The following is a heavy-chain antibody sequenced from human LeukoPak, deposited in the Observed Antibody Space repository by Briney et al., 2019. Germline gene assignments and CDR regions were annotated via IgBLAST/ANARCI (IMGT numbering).Heavy chain of an antibody. CDR3: TTGDIVVVPAAAYYFDD. CDR1: GFTFSNAW. CDR2: IKSKTDGGTT. V-gene: IGHV3-15*01. J-gene: IGHJ4*02. Sequence: GGSLRLSCAASGFTFSNAWMSWVRQAPGKGLEWVGRIKSKTDGGTTDYAAPVKGRFTISRDDSKNTLYLQMNSLKTEDTAVYYCTTGDIVVVPAAAYYFDDWGQGTLVTVSS. D-gene: IGHD2-2*01.